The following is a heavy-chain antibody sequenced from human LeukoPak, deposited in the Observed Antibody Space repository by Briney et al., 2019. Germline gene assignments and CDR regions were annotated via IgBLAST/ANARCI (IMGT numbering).Heavy chain of an antibody. J-gene: IGHJ2*01. D-gene: IGHD6-13*01. V-gene: IGHV1-2*02. CDR2: INPNSGVT. CDR1: GNTFTTFY. Sequence: GASVQVSCKASGNTFTTFYMNWVRQAPGQGLEWMGWINPNSGVTKYAQKFKGRVTLTRDTSISTAYMELTRLRSDDTAVYYCARDPSNTSGWYQYFDVWGRGTLVSVSS. CDR3: ARDPSNTSGWYQYFDV.